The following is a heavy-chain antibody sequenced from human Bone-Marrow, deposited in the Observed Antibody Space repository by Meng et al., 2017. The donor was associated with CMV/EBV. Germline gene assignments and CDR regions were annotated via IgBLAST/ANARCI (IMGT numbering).Heavy chain of an antibody. Sequence: GESLKISCAASGFTFSNAWMSWVRQAPGKGLEWVGRIKSKTDGGTTDYAAPVKGRFTISRDDSKNTLYLQMNSLKTEDTAVYYCTTDPSLRIDSSSQGYNWFDPWGQGPLVTVSS. J-gene: IGHJ5*02. CDR3: TTDPSLRIDSSSQGYNWFDP. CDR1: GFTFSNAW. V-gene: IGHV3-15*01. CDR2: IKSKTDGGTT. D-gene: IGHD6-6*01.